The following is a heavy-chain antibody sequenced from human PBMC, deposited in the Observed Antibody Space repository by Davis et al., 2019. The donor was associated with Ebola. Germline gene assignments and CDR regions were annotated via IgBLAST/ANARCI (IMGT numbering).Heavy chain of an antibody. J-gene: IGHJ5*02. Sequence: SETLSLTCTVSGGYISGYYWSWIRQPPGKGLEWIGSIYYSGSTNFNPSLKSRVTMSVDTSKNQFSLRLSSVTAADTAVYYCARHRGASSVRWFDPWGQGTLVTVSS. CDR1: GGYISGYY. CDR3: ARHRGASSVRWFDP. V-gene: IGHV4-59*04. D-gene: IGHD6-6*01. CDR2: IYYSGST.